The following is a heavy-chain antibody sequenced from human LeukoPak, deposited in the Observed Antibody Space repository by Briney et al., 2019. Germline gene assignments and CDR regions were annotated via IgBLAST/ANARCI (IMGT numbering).Heavy chain of an antibody. CDR1: GRSFSGYY. J-gene: IGHJ4*02. Sequence: SETLSLTCAVYGRSFSGYYWSWIRQPQGKGLEWIGAINNSGSANYNPSLKSRVTISVDTSKNQFSLKLSPVTAADTAVYYCARGPTMIVVVITPGLDYWGQGTLVTVSS. D-gene: IGHD3-22*01. CDR2: INNSGSA. CDR3: ARGPTMIVVVITPGLDY. V-gene: IGHV4-34*01.